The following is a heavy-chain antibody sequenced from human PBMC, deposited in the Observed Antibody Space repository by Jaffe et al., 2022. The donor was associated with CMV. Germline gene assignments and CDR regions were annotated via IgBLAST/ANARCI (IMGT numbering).Heavy chain of an antibody. CDR3: AREGRGTYSTDFDL. J-gene: IGHJ4*02. CDR1: GFTFTSHW. V-gene: IGHV3-74*03. CDR2: ISIEGDTT. D-gene: IGHD4-17*01. Sequence: EVQLVESGGGLIQPGGSLRLSCAASGFTFTSHWMHWVRQAPGKGLVWLSRISIEGDTTMYADSAKGRFTISRDNAKNTLTLQMNSLRAEDTAVYYCAREGRGTYSTDFDLWGQGTLVTVSS.